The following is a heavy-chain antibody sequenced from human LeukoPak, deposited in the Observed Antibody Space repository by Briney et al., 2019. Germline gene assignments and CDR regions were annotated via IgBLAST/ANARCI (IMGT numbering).Heavy chain of an antibody. D-gene: IGHD2-2*01. V-gene: IGHV3-23*01. J-gene: IGHJ4*02. CDR3: ARDVSEGDIDCSSTSCLIGYFDY. Sequence: GGSLRLSCAASGFTFSSYAMSWVRQAPGNGLEWVATISGSDGRTYYADSVRGRFTISRDNSKNTLYLQMNSLRAEDTAVYYCARDVSEGDIDCSSTSCLIGYFDYWGQGTLVTVSS. CDR2: ISGSDGRT. CDR1: GFTFSSYA.